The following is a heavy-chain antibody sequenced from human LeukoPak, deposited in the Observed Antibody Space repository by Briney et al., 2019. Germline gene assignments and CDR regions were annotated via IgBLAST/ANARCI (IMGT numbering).Heavy chain of an antibody. J-gene: IGHJ3*02. CDR2: ISTDGSST. V-gene: IGHV3-74*01. CDR1: GFTFSSYW. CDR3: VREYSSSSGRAFDI. Sequence: GGSLRLSCAASGFTFSSYWMHWVRQAPGKGLVWVSRISTDGSSTNSADSVKGRLTITRDNAKNTLYLQMNSLRAEDTAVYYCVREYSSSSGRAFDIWGQGTMVTVSP. D-gene: IGHD6-6*01.